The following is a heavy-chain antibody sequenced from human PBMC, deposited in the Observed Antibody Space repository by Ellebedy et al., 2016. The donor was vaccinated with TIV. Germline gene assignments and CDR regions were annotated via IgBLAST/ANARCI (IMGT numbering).Heavy chain of an antibody. CDR3: ARGDRHQRLDFDALQS. CDR1: GFSFSAND. CDR2: VCFDGINK. J-gene: IGHJ3*01. Sequence: PGGSLRLSCAASGFSFSANDMHWVRQAPGKGLEWVAVVCFDGINKFYGDSVKGRFTISRDISKNILYLQINSLRGNDTAVYYCARGDRHQRLDFDALQSWGPGTLVTVSS. D-gene: IGHD3-9*01. V-gene: IGHV3-33*01.